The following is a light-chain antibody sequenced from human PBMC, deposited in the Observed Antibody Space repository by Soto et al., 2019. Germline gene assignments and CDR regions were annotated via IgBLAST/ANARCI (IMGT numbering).Light chain of an antibody. CDR2: EVT. J-gene: IGLJ1*01. CDR3: SSYTTRSTRV. CDR1: SSDLGIYNY. Sequence: QSALTQPASVSGSPGQSIAISCSGSSSDLGIYNYVSWYQQHPGIVPKLIIFEVTNRPSGVSNRFSGSKSGNTASLTISGLQAKDEADYYCSSYTTRSTRVFGTGNKVT. V-gene: IGLV2-14*01.